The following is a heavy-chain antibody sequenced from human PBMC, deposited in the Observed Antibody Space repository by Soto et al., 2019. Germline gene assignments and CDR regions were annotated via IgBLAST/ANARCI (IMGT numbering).Heavy chain of an antibody. Sequence: QVQLQESGPGLVKPSETLSLTCTVSGGSISSYYWSWIRQPPGKGLEWIGYIYYSGSTNYNPSLNSRVTISVDTSENLFTLKLSSVTAADTAVYYCAREDVDYGESYYFDYWGQGTLVTVSS. CDR1: GGSISSYY. D-gene: IGHD4-17*01. CDR3: AREDVDYGESYYFDY. CDR2: IYYSGST. V-gene: IGHV4-59*01. J-gene: IGHJ4*02.